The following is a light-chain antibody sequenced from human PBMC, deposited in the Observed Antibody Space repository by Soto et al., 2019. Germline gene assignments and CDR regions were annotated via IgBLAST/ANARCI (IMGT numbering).Light chain of an antibody. CDR1: SSNIGRDP. V-gene: IGLV1-44*01. CDR3: AGWDGSLRGFV. CDR2: DNN. J-gene: IGLJ1*01. Sequence: QSVLTQPPSASLTPGQRVTISCCGSSSNIGRDPVNWYQELPGTAPKLLIYDNNQRPSGVPDRFSGSKSGTSASLAISGLQSEDEADYFCAGWDGSLRGFVFGTGTKVTVL.